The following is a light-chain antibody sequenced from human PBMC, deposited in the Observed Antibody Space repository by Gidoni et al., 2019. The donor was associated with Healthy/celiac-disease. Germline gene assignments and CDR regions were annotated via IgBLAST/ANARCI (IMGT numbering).Light chain of an antibody. CDR3: QSYDSRLSGYV. V-gene: IGLV1-40*01. Sequence: SVLTQPPSVSGAPGHSVTISCTGSSSNIGAGYDAHSYQQLPGTAPKLPIYGNSNRPSGVPDRFSGSKSGTAASQAITGLQAEDEADYYCQSYDSRLSGYVFGTGTKVTVL. CDR2: GNS. J-gene: IGLJ1*01. CDR1: SSNIGAGYD.